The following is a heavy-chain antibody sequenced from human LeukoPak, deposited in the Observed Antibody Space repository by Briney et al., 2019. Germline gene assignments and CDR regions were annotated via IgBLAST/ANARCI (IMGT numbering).Heavy chain of an antibody. CDR1: GGSISSGDYY. J-gene: IGHJ3*02. Sequence: SQTLSLTCTVSGGSISSGDYYWSWIRQPPGKGLEWIGYIYYSGSTYYNPSLKSRVTISVDTSKNQFSLKLSSVTAADTAVYYCARAGVATPFGWAFDIWGQGTMVTVSS. CDR3: ARAGVATPFGWAFDI. D-gene: IGHD5-12*01. CDR2: IYYSGST. V-gene: IGHV4-30-4*01.